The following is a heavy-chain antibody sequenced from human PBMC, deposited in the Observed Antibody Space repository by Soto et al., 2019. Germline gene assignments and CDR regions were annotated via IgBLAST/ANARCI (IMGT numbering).Heavy chain of an antibody. D-gene: IGHD2-21*02. CDR3: AKGCGGDCYSGVDY. Sequence: EVQLLESGGGLVQPGGSLRLSCAASGLTFSTSAMSWVRQAPGRGLEWVSGISGSGGGTYYAGSVKGRFTISRDNPKNTLYLQMNSLRAEDTAVYYCAKGCGGDCYSGVDYWGQGTLVTVSS. CDR1: GLTFSTSA. V-gene: IGHV3-23*01. CDR2: ISGSGGGT. J-gene: IGHJ4*02.